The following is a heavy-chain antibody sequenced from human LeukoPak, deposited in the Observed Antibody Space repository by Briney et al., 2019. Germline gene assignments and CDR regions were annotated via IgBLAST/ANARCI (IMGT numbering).Heavy chain of an antibody. V-gene: IGHV4-34*01. D-gene: IGHD3-16*02. CDR2: INHSGST. J-gene: IGHJ4*02. Sequence: SETLSLTCAVYGGSFSGYYWSWIRQPPGKGLEWIGEINHSGSTNYNPSLKSRVTISVDTSKNQFSLKLSSVTAADTAVYYCARVITFGGVIVSFDYWGQGTLVTVSS. CDR3: ARVITFGGVIVSFDY. CDR1: GGSFSGYY.